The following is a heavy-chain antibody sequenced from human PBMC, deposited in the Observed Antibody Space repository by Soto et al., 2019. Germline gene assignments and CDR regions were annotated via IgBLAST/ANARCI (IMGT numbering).Heavy chain of an antibody. CDR1: GFTFSSYA. D-gene: IGHD3-3*01. Sequence: HPGGSLRLSCAASGFTFSSYAMSCVRQAPGKGLEWVSAISGSGGSTYYADSVKGRFTISRDNSKNTLYLQMNSLRPEDTAVYYCAKDQTPGGARIILQPLDVWGQG. J-gene: IGHJ6*02. CDR3: AKDQTPGGARIILQPLDV. CDR2: ISGSGGST. V-gene: IGHV3-23*01.